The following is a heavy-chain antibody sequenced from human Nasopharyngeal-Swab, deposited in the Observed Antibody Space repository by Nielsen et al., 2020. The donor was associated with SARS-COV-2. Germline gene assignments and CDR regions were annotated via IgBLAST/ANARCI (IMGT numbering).Heavy chain of an antibody. CDR3: ARHVSYYYDSSGYLFAFDI. J-gene: IGHJ3*02. D-gene: IGHD3-22*01. V-gene: IGHV4-34*01. Sequence: SETLSLTCTVSGGSISSYYWSWIRQPPGKGLEWIGEINHSGSTNYNPSLKSRVTISVDTSKNQFSLKLSSVTAADTAVYYCARHVSYYYDSSGYLFAFDIWGQGTMVTVSS. CDR2: INHSGST. CDR1: GGSISSYY.